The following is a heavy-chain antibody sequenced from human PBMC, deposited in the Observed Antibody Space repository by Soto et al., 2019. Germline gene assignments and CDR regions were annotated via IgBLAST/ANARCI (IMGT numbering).Heavy chain of an antibody. CDR1: GGSISSSNW. D-gene: IGHD3-22*01. CDR3: ARSYYYDRSGYFGP. V-gene: IGHV4-4*02. Sequence: TSETLSLTCAVSGGSISSSNWWSWVRQPPGKGLEWIGEVYHSGSTTYNPSLKSRVTMSVDKSKNHFSLKMNSVTAADTAVYYCARSYYYDRSGYFGPWGQGILVTVSS. J-gene: IGHJ5*02. CDR2: VYHSGST.